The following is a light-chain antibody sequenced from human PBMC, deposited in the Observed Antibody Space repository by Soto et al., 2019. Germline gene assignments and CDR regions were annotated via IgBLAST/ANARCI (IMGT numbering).Light chain of an antibody. V-gene: IGLV2-14*01. CDR3: SSYTTGSTLYV. CDR1: SNDIGAYKY. J-gene: IGLJ1*01. CDR2: EVS. Sequence: QSVLTQPASVSGSPGQSITISCTGSSNDIGAYKYVSWYQQYPGKAPKLIIFEVSNRPSGVSNRFSGSKSGNTASLTIAGLQAADEADYHCSSYTTGSTLYVFGGGTKVTVL.